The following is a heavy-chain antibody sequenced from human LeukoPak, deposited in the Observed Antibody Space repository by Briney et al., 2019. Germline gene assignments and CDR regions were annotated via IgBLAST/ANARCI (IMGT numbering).Heavy chain of an antibody. Sequence: PSETLSLTCAVYGGSFSGYYWSWIRQPPGKGLEWIGEINHSGSTNYNPSLKSRVTISVDTSKNQFSLKLSSMTAADTAVYYCARGLYYYDSSGYYPSIPYYYYYYMDVWGKGTTVTVSS. V-gene: IGHV4-34*01. J-gene: IGHJ6*03. D-gene: IGHD3-22*01. CDR1: GGSFSGYY. CDR2: INHSGST. CDR3: ARGLYYYDSSGYYPSIPYYYYYYMDV.